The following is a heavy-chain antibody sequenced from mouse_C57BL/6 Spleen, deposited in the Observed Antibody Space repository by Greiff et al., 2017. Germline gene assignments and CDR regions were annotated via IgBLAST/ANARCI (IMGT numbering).Heavy chain of an antibody. CDR1: GYTFTDYY. D-gene: IGHD1-1*01. Sequence: VHRVESGAELVKPGASVKISCKASGYTFTDYYINWVKQRPGQGLAWIGKIGPGSGSTYYNEKFKGTATLTADKSSSTAYMQLSSLTSEDPAVYFCARTGYYGSSYWFAYWGQGTLVTVSA. V-gene: IGHV1-77*01. J-gene: IGHJ3*01. CDR2: IGPGSGST. CDR3: ARTGYYGSSYWFAY.